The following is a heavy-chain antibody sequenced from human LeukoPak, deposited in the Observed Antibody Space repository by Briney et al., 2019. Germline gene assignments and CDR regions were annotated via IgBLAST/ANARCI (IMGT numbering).Heavy chain of an antibody. J-gene: IGHJ6*02. CDR2: IIPILGIA. Sequence: ASVKVSCKASGGTFSSYAISWVRQAPGQGLEWMGRIIPILGIANYAQKFQGRVTITADKSTSTAYMELSSLRSEDTAVYYCARTSAMLGYYYYGMDVWGQGTTVTVSS. CDR3: ARTSAMLGYYYYGMDV. D-gene: IGHD2-2*01. V-gene: IGHV1-69*04. CDR1: GGTFSSYA.